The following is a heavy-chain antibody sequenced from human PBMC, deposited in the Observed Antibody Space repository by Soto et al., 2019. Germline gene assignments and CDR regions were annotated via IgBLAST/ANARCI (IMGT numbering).Heavy chain of an antibody. J-gene: IGHJ4*02. CDR1: GFTFSSYA. D-gene: IGHD5-18*01. V-gene: IGHV3-23*01. CDR2: ISGSGGST. Sequence: GGSLRLSCAASGFTFSSYAMSWVRQAPGKGLEWVSAISGSGGSTYYADSVKGRFTISRDNSKNTLYLQMNSLRAEDTAVYYCATNPPPGYSYGPSLVDYWGQGTLVTVSS. CDR3: ATNPPPGYSYGPSLVDY.